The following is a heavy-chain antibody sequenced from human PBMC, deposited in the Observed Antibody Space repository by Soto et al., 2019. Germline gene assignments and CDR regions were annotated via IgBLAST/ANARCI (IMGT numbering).Heavy chain of an antibody. Sequence: SETLSLTCTVSGGSINNKYWSWIRQPPGKGLEWIGYVHYSGSTSNNPSLKSRATISVDTSKNQPSLELSSVTAADTAVYYCARHYCNSDKCYYFDYWGQGTLVTVS. J-gene: IGHJ4*02. CDR3: ARHYCNSDKCYYFDY. CDR1: GGSINNKY. V-gene: IGHV4-59*08. D-gene: IGHD2-2*01. CDR2: VHYSGST.